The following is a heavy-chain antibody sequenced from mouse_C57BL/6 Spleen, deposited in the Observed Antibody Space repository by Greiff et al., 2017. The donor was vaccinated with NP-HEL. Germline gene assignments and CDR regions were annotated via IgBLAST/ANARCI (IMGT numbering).Heavy chain of an antibody. J-gene: IGHJ2*01. D-gene: IGHD1-1*01. CDR3: AHVLLRGDYFDY. V-gene: IGHV1-19*01. CDR2: INPYNGGT. CDR1: GYTFTDYY. Sequence: EVQLQQSGPVLVKPGASVKMSCKASGYTFTDYYMNWVKQSHGKSLEWIGVINPYNGGTSYNQKFKGKATLTVDKASSTAYMELNSLTSEDSAVYYCAHVLLRGDYFDYWGQGTTLTVSS.